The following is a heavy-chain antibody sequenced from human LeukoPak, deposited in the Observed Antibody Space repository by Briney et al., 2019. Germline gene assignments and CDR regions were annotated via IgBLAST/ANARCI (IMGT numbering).Heavy chain of an antibody. J-gene: IGHJ4*02. CDR2: ITWNGGSK. D-gene: IGHD6-13*01. V-gene: IGHV3-20*04. CDR3: ARRPAAGSEWSFDH. CDR1: GFTLHDHG. Sequence: GGSLRLSCAASGFTLHDHGMSWVRQAPGKGLEWVSGITWNGGSKGYVDSVKGRFTISRDDAKNSLYLQINSIRVEDTALYYCARRPAAGSEWSFDHWGQGILVTVSS.